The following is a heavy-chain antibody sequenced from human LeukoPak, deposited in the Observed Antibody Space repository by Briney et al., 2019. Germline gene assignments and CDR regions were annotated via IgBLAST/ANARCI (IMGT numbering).Heavy chain of an antibody. Sequence: GGSLRLSCAASGFTFYTYAMNWVRQAPGKGLEWVSTISGSGTSTDYADSVKGRFTISRDNSKNTLYLQVNSLRAEDTAVYYCAKRGSSWSFDYWGQGTPVTVSS. CDR1: GFTFYTYA. CDR2: ISGSGTST. V-gene: IGHV3-23*01. J-gene: IGHJ4*02. CDR3: AKRGSSWSFDY. D-gene: IGHD6-13*01.